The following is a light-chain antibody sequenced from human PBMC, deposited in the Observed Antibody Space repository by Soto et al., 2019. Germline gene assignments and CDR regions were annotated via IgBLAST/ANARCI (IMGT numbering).Light chain of an antibody. CDR3: QHYGSSPPFT. CDR1: QSVGDNY. J-gene: IGKJ3*01. V-gene: IGKV3-20*01. Sequence: EIVLTQSPGTLSLSPGERVTLSCRASQSVGDNYLAWYRQKPGQAPRILIYGASHRATGIPDRFSGSGSGTDFTLTISRLEPEDFEVYYCQHYGSSPPFTFGPGTKVEIK. CDR2: GAS.